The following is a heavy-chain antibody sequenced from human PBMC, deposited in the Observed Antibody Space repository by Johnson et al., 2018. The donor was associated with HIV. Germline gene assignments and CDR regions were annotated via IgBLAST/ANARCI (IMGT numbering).Heavy chain of an antibody. D-gene: IGHD3-10*01. J-gene: IGHJ3*02. CDR2: ISGSGTNI. CDR1: GFTFSSYW. V-gene: IGHV3-48*04. Sequence: VQLVESGGGLVQPGGSLRLSCAASGFTFSSYWMHWVRQAPGKGLEWVSYISGSGTNIYYADSVKGRFTISRDNAKKSLFLQMNSLRAEDTAVYYCARASYYYGSADIWGQGTMVTVSS. CDR3: ARASYYYGSADI.